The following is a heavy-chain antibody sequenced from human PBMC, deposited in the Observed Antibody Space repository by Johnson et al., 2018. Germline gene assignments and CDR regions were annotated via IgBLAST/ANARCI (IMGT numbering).Heavy chain of an antibody. CDR1: GFTFSDYY. CDR3: ARGNYNDPIDI. D-gene: IGHD3-10*01. Sequence: VQLVESGGGLVKPGGSLRLSCAASGFTFSDYYMSWIRQAPGKGLEWLSYISSSGTMKYYVDSVKGRFTISRDNAKKSLYLQMRSLRVEDTALYYCARGNYNDPIDIWGQGTMVTVSS. V-gene: IGHV3-11*04. CDR2: ISSSGTMK. J-gene: IGHJ3*02.